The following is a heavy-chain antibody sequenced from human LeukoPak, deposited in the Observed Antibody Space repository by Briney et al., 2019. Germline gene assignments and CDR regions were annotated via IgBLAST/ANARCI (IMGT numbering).Heavy chain of an antibody. J-gene: IGHJ3*02. CDR2: INPNSGGT. CDR3: ARQPRLGTAFDI. CDR1: RYTFTGYY. V-gene: IGHV1-2*02. Sequence: ASVKLSSKASRYTFTGYYMHWVGQAPGQGLEWMGWINPNSGGTNYAQKFQGRVTMTRDTSISTAYIELSRLRSDDTAVYYCARQPRLGTAFDIWGQGTMVTVSS. D-gene: IGHD7-27*01.